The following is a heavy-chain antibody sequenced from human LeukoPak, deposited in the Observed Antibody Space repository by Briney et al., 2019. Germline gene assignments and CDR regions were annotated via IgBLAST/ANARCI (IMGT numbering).Heavy chain of an antibody. Sequence: GGSLRLSCAASGFTFGSYAMHWVSQAPGKGLEWVALISHDGSNKYYADSVKGRFTISRDNSKNTLFLQMNSLRAEDTAVYYCARGSGSGFEQYYGMDVWGQGTTVTVSS. CDR3: ARGSGSGFEQYYGMDV. J-gene: IGHJ6*02. CDR2: ISHDGSNK. D-gene: IGHD3-10*01. V-gene: IGHV3-30-3*01. CDR1: GFTFGSYA.